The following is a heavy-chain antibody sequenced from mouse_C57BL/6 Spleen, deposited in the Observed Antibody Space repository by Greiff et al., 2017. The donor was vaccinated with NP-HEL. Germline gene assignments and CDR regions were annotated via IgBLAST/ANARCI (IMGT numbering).Heavy chain of an antibody. CDR1: GYTFTDYE. J-gene: IGHJ2*01. V-gene: IGHV1-15*01. CDR2: IDPETGGT. Sequence: QVQLKESGAELVRPGASVTLSCKASGYTFTDYEMHWVKQTPVHGLEWIGAIDPETGGTAYNQKFKGKAILTADKSSSTAYMELRSLTSEDSAVYYCTRPLFITTVVFDYWGQGTTLTVSS. CDR3: TRPLFITTVVFDY. D-gene: IGHD1-1*01.